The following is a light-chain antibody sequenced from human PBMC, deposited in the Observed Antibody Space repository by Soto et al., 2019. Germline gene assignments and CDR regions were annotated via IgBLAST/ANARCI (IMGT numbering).Light chain of an antibody. Sequence: EMVLTQSPGTLSLSPGERATLSCRASQSVNNNYLAWYQQKPGQAPRLLIHGAAIRATGIPDRFSVSGSGEDFTLTISRLEPEDCAVYYCQQYGISPGTCGQGTRLEIK. CDR3: QQYGISPGT. J-gene: IGKJ5*01. V-gene: IGKV3-20*01. CDR2: GAA. CDR1: QSVNNNY.